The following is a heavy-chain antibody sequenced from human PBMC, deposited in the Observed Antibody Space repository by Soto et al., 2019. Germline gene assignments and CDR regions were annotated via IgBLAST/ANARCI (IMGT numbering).Heavy chain of an antibody. V-gene: IGHV3-15*07. CDR2: IKSKTDGGTT. Sequence: GGSLRLSCAASGFTFSNAWMNWVRQAPGKGLEWVGRIKSKTDGGTTDYAAPVKGRFTISRDDSKNTLYLQMNSLKTEDTAVYYCTTDPNDHYYDYYYYGMDVWGQGTTVTVSS. CDR1: GFTFSNAW. D-gene: IGHD3-22*01. J-gene: IGHJ6*02. CDR3: TTDPNDHYYDYYYYGMDV.